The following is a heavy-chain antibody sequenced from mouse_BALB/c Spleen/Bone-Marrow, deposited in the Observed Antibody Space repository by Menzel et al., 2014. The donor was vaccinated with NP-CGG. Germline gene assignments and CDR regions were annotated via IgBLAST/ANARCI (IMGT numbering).Heavy chain of an antibody. Sequence: EVQLVESGPGLVKPSQSLSLSCTVTGYSITRDYAWNWIRQFTGNKLVWMGYISYSGSTTYNPSLKSRFSITRDTSKNQFFLQLNSVTTEDTAAYYCARSSSYDYDVGFAYWGQGTLVTVSA. CDR3: ARSSSYDYDVGFAY. D-gene: IGHD2-4*01. CDR1: GYSITRDYA. CDR2: ISYSGST. J-gene: IGHJ3*01. V-gene: IGHV3-2*02.